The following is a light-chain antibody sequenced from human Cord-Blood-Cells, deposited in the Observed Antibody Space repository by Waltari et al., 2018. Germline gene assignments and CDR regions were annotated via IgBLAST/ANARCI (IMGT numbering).Light chain of an antibody. J-gene: IGKJ2*01. V-gene: IGKV3-20*01. Sequence: EIVLTQSPGTLSLSPGERASPSVSNSYLAWYQQKPGQAPRLPIYGASSRATGIPDRFSGSGSGTDFTLTISRLETEDFAVYYCQQYGSSPYTFGQGTKLEIK. CDR2: GAS. CDR1: PSVSNSY. CDR3: QQYGSSPYT.